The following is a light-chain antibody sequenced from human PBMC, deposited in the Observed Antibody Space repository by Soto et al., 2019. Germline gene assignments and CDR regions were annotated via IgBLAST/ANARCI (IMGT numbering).Light chain of an antibody. CDR3: SSYTSSSTLYV. V-gene: IGLV2-14*01. CDR1: SSDVGAYNY. CDR2: EVS. Sequence: QSALTQPASVSGSPGQSITISCTGTSSDVGAYNYVSWYQQHPGKRPKLMIYEVSDRPSGVSNRFSGSKSGNTASLTISGLQAEDEADYYCSSYTSSSTLYVFGSGTKLTVL. J-gene: IGLJ1*01.